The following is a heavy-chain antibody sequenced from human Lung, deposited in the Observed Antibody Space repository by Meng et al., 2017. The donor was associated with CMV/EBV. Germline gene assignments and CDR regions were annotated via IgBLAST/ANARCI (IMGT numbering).Heavy chain of an antibody. J-gene: IGHJ1*01. V-gene: IGHV4-4*02. CDR1: GDSITNHNW. CDR2: IPHRGSS. Sequence: VQLREPGPALVKPSATPSLTCAVSGDSITNHNWWAWVRQPPGKGLEWIGEIPHRGSSAYNPSLKSRVSMSIDKSKNQFSLKLTSVTAADTAVYHCLRRSGGSVWGQGTLVTVSS. D-gene: IGHD3-10*01. CDR3: LRRSGGSV.